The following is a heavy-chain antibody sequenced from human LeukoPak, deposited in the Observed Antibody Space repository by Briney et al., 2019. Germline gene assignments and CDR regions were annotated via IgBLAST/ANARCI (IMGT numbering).Heavy chain of an antibody. V-gene: IGHV1-18*01. J-gene: IGHJ6*02. CDR1: GGTFSSYA. CDR3: ARDRYDILTGYYTPLWFYYYGMDV. CDR2: ISAYNGNT. D-gene: IGHD3-9*01. Sequence: ASVKVSCKASGGTFSSYAISWVRQAPGQGREWMGWISAYNGNTNYAQKLQGRVTMTTDTSTSTAYMELRSLRSDDTAVYYCARDRYDILTGYYTPLWFYYYGMDVWGQGTTVTVSS.